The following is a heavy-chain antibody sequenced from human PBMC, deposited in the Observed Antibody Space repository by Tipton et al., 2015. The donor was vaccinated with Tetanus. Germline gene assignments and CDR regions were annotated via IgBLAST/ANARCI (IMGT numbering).Heavy chain of an antibody. J-gene: IGHJ4*02. V-gene: IGHV4-31*03. CDR1: GASINTGGYL. CDR2: FYSTQRT. CDR3: ARSLPREPFYFDY. Sequence: TLSLTCTVSGASINTGGYLWTWLRQHRGEGLEWIGYFYSTQRTSSSPSLKSRVHISVDTSKNQLSLSLTSVTAADTAVYFCARSLPREPFYFDYWGQGKQVTVSS. D-gene: IGHD1-26*01.